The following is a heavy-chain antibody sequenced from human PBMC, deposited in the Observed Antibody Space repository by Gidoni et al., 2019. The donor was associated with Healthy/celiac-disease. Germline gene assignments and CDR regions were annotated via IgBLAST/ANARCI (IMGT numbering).Heavy chain of an antibody. Sequence: EVQLLESGGGLVQPGGSLRLSCSASGFTFSSYAMSWVRQAPGKGLEWVSAISGSGGSTYYADSVKGRFTISRDNSKNTLYLKMNSLRAEDTAVYYCAKVRRSSGWYYWGQGTLVTVSS. CDR1: GFTFSSYA. CDR3: AKVRRSSGWYY. V-gene: IGHV3-23*01. CDR2: ISGSGGST. D-gene: IGHD6-19*01. J-gene: IGHJ4*02.